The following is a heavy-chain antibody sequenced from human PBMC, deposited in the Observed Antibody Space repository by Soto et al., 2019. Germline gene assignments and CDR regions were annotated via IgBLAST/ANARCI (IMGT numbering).Heavy chain of an antibody. J-gene: IGHJ4*02. CDR1: GFTFSSYA. V-gene: IGHV3-30-3*01. CDR3: ARTPSRVLIAVAGILDY. Sequence: QVQLVESGGGVVQPGRSLRLSCAASGFTFSSYAMHWVLQAPGKGLEWVAVISYDGSNKYYADSVKGRFTISRDNSKNTLYLQMNSLRAEDTAVYYCARTPSRVLIAVAGILDYWGQGTLVTVSS. D-gene: IGHD6-19*01. CDR2: ISYDGSNK.